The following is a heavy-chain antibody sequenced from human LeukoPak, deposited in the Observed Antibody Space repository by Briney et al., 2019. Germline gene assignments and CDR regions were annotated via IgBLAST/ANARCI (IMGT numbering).Heavy chain of an antibody. CDR2: IYYSGST. J-gene: IGHJ4*02. V-gene: IGHV4-59*01. Sequence: KPSETLSLTCTVSGGSISSYHWSWIRQPPGKGLEWIGYIYYSGSTNYNPSLKSRVTISVDTSKNQFSLKLSSVTAADTAVYYCARTDMTTVTNWGQGTLVTVSS. CDR3: ARTDMTTVTN. CDR1: GGSISSYH. D-gene: IGHD4-17*01.